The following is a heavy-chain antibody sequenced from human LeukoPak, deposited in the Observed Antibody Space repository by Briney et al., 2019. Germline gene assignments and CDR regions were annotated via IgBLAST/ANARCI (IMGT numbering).Heavy chain of an antibody. D-gene: IGHD3-10*01. J-gene: IGHJ6*02. CDR3: ARDVLPYYYYGMDV. V-gene: IGHV3-30*04. CDR2: ISFDGRNK. Sequence: GGSLRLSCAAYGFTFSSSAMEWVRQAPGRGLGWEAVISFDGRNKYYADSVKGRFTISRDNSKNTLYLQMNSLRAEDTAVYYCARDVLPYYYYGMDVWGQGTTVTVSS. CDR1: GFTFSSSA.